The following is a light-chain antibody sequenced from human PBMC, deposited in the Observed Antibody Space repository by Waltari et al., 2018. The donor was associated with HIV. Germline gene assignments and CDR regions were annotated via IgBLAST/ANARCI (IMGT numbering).Light chain of an antibody. CDR1: SSNIGNNY. V-gene: IGLV1-51*02. J-gene: IGLJ3*02. CDR3: GTWDSGLTMTRV. Sequence: FVLTQPPSVSAAPGQQVTISCSGTSSNIGNNYVSWSQHLPGTAHKLLIYETDKPPSGMSDRVAGAKSVTSATLCITGLQTGYETDYYCGTWDSGLTMTRVFGGGTKVTVL. CDR2: ETD.